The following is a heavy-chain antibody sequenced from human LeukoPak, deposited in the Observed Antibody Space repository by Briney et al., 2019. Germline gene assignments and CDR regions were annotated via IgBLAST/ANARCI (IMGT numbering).Heavy chain of an antibody. D-gene: IGHD5-24*01. V-gene: IGHV4-59*01. CDR2: IYYSGST. CDR3: ARGRAMATLRGVYFDY. Sequence: SETLSLTCTVSGGSISSYYWSWIRQPPGKGLEWIGYIYYSGSTNYNPSLKSRVTISVDTSKNQFSLKLSSVTAADTAVYYCARGRAMATLRGVYFDYWGQGTLVTVSS. J-gene: IGHJ4*02. CDR1: GGSISSYY.